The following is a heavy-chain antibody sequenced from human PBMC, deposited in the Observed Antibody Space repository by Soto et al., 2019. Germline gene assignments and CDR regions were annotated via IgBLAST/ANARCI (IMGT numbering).Heavy chain of an antibody. CDR2: IIPIFGTA. CDR3: ATAKEYGSGSYPKNNAFDI. D-gene: IGHD3-10*01. CDR1: GGTFSSYA. V-gene: IGHV1-69*01. Sequence: QVQLVQSGAEVKKPGSSVKVSCKASGGTFSSYAISWVRQAPGQGLEWMGGIIPIFGTANYAQKFQGRVTITADESTSTAYMELSSLRSEDTAVYYCATAKEYGSGSYPKNNAFDIWGQGTMVTVSS. J-gene: IGHJ3*02.